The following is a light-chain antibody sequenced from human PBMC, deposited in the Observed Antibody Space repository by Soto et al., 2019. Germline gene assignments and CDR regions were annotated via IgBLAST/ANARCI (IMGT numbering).Light chain of an antibody. CDR3: HHYNNWPRT. CDR2: GAS. V-gene: IGKV3-15*01. J-gene: IGKJ1*01. CDR1: QNVNSN. Sequence: EIVMTQSPASLSVSPGERATLSCRASQNVNSNLAWYQQKPGQAPRFLIYGASTRATGIPARFSGSESGTEFTLTISSLQSEDFAVYYCHHYNNWPRTFGQGTKV.